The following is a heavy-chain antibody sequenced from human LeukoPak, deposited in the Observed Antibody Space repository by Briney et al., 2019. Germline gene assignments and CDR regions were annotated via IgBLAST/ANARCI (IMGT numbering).Heavy chain of an antibody. J-gene: IGHJ6*02. V-gene: IGHV3-23*01. Sequence: GGSLRLSCAASGFTFSSYAMSWVRQAPGKGLEWVSAISGSGGSTYYADSVKGRFTISRDNSKNTPYLQMNSLRAEDTAVYYCAKDIVATSYYYYYGMDVWGQGTTVTVSS. CDR2: ISGSGGST. D-gene: IGHD5-12*01. CDR3: AKDIVATSYYYYYGMDV. CDR1: GFTFSSYA.